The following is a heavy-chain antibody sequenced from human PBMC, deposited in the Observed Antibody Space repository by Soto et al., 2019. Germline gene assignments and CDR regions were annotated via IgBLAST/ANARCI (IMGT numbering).Heavy chain of an antibody. CDR3: ARGGKDIVVVPADQYNWFDP. CDR1: GGSVSSGSYY. CDR2: IYYSGST. J-gene: IGHJ5*02. V-gene: IGHV4-61*01. D-gene: IGHD2-2*01. Sequence: PSETLSLTCTVSGGSVSSGSYYWSWIRQPPGKGLEWIGYIYYSGSTNYNPSLKSRVTISVDTSKNQSSLKLSSVTAADTAVYYCARGGKDIVVVPADQYNWFDPWGQGTLVTVSS.